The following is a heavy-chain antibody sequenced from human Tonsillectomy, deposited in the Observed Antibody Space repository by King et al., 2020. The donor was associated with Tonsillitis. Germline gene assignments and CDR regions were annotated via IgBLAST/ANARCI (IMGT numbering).Heavy chain of an antibody. V-gene: IGHV3-30*02. Sequence: QLVQSGGGVVQPGGSLRLSCAASGFTFSSYGMNWVRQAPGKGLEWLAFIRYDGSNKYYADSMKGRFTISRDNSKNTLYLQMNSLRAEDTAVYYCAKDLLWFGELDAMDVWGQGTTVTVSS. J-gene: IGHJ6*02. CDR2: IRYDGSNK. CDR3: AKDLLWFGELDAMDV. D-gene: IGHD3-10*01. CDR1: GFTFSSYG.